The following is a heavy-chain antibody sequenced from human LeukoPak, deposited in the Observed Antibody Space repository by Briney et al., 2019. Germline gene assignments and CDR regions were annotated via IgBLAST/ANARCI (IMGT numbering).Heavy chain of an antibody. V-gene: IGHV3-48*03. Sequence: PGGSLRLSCAASGFTFSNYGFNWVRQAPGKGLVWVSCISSSGRNICYADSVKGRFTISRDNAKNSLYLQMNSLRAEDTAVYYCARYLVQLWSKDFWGQGNLVNVSS. CDR1: GFTFSNYG. CDR2: ISSSGRNI. D-gene: IGHD5-18*01. CDR3: ARYLVQLWSKDF. J-gene: IGHJ4*02.